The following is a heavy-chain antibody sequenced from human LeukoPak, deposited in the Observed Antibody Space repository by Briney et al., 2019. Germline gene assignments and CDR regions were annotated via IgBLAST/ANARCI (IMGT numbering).Heavy chain of an antibody. Sequence: ASVKVSRKASGYTFTSYGISWVRQAPGQGLEWMGWISAYNGNTNYAQKLQGRVTMTTDTSTSTAYMELRSLRSDDTAVYYCARDDIFYHYFDYWGQGTLVTVSP. V-gene: IGHV1-18*04. CDR1: GYTFTSYG. J-gene: IGHJ4*02. CDR3: ARDDIFYHYFDY. CDR2: ISAYNGNT. D-gene: IGHD3-9*01.